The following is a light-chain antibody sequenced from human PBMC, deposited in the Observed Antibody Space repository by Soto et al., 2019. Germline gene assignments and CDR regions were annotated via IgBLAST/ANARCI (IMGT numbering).Light chain of an antibody. CDR2: DVS. J-gene: IGLJ2*01. CDR1: SSDVGSYNY. V-gene: IGLV2-8*01. Sequence: QSALTQPPSASGSPGQSVTISCTGTSSDVGSYNYVSWYQQHPGKAPKLLIHDVSKRPSGVPDRFSGSKSGNAASLTVSGLQAEDEADYYCGSYAGSKGVVFGGGTQLTVL. CDR3: GSYAGSKGVV.